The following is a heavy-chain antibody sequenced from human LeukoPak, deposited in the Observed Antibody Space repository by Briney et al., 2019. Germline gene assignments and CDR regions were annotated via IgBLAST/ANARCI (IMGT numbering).Heavy chain of an antibody. Sequence: PSETLSLTCTVSGGSISSSSYYWGWIRQPPGKGLEWIGSIYYSGSTYYNPSLKSRVTISVDTSKNQFSLKLSSVTAADTAVYYCARLYYYDSRWNWGQGTLVTVSS. CDR1: GGSISSSSYY. V-gene: IGHV4-39*01. D-gene: IGHD3-22*01. CDR3: ARLYYYDSRWN. CDR2: IYYSGST. J-gene: IGHJ4*02.